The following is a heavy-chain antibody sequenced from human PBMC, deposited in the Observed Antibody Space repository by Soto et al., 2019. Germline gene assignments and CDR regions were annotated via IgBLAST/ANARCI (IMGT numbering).Heavy chain of an antibody. CDR3: ARLPEDCTNGVCFSYYYYMDV. J-gene: IGHJ6*03. Sequence: QVQLQESGPGLVKASETLSLTCTVSGGSISSSSYYWGWIRQPPGKGLEWIGSIYYSGSTYYNPSLKSRVTISVDTSKNQASLKLSSVTAADTAVYYCARLPEDCTNGVCFSYYYYMDVWGKGTTVTVSS. CDR1: GGSISSSSYY. CDR2: IYYSGST. D-gene: IGHD2-8*01. V-gene: IGHV4-39*01.